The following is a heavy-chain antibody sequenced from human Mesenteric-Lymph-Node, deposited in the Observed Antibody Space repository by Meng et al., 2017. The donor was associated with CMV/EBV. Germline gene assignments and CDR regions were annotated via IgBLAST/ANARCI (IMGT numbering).Heavy chain of an antibody. CDR1: RGSISSAGYS. CDR3: AIDTSGYYHFHY. Sequence: CTVSRGSISSAGYSCSCIRQHPGKGLEWIVYIYYSGTAFYNPSLKSRVTMSVDTSKNQFSLKLTSVTAADTALYYCAIDTSGYYHFHYWGQGTLVTVSS. CDR2: IYYSGTA. D-gene: IGHD3-22*01. V-gene: IGHV4-31*03. J-gene: IGHJ4*02.